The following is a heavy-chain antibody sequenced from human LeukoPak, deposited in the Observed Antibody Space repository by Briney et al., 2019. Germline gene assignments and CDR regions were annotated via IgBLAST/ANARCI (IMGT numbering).Heavy chain of an antibody. D-gene: IGHD2-15*01. CDR2: IYYTGGT. J-gene: IGHJ4*02. CDR1: DFSISHHY. CDR3: ARLGFCRGDNCLDDY. V-gene: IGHV4-59*08. Sequence: PSETLSLTCTVSDFSISHHYWSWLRQPPGKGPEYIGYIYYTGGTNYKPSLKSRVTISLDTSNNHSSLKLNSMTATDTAVYYCARLGFCRGDNCLDDYWGQGTQVTVSS.